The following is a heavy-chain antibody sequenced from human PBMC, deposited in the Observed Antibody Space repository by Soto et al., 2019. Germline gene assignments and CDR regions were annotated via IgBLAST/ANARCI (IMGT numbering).Heavy chain of an antibody. J-gene: IGHJ6*02. CDR3: AIKSYYYGSGRGYGMDV. Sequence: ASVKVSCKASGYTFTSYYMHWVRQAPGQGLEWMGIINPSGGSTSYAQKFQGRVTMTRDTSTSTVYMELSSLRSEDTAVYYCAIKSYYYGSGRGYGMDVWGQGTTVTVSS. V-gene: IGHV1-46*01. D-gene: IGHD3-10*01. CDR2: INPSGGST. CDR1: GYTFTSYY.